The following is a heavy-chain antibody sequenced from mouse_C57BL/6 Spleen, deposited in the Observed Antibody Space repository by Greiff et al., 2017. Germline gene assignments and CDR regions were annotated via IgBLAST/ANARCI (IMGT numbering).Heavy chain of an antibody. CDR1: GYTFTSYW. D-gene: IGHD1-1*01. Sequence: QVQLQQPGAELVRPGSSVKLSCKASGYTFTSYWMHWVKQRPIQGLEWIGNIDPSDSETHYNQKFKDKATLTVDKSSSTAYMQLSSLTSEDSAVYYCARGDYGSSSPYYAMDYWGQGTSVTVSS. V-gene: IGHV1-52*01. CDR2: IDPSDSET. CDR3: ARGDYGSSSPYYAMDY. J-gene: IGHJ4*01.